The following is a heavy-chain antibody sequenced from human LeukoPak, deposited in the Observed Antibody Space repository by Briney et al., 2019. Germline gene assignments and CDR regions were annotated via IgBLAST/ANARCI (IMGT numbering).Heavy chain of an antibody. V-gene: IGHV1-69*10. Sequence: ASVKVSCKASGGTFNNYAISWVRQAPGQGLEWMGGIVPILGIANYAQEFQGRLIITADKATSLAYMELSSLRSEDTAVYYCARDQGDNSYGYYAIWYAFDVWGQGTMVTVSS. J-gene: IGHJ3*01. D-gene: IGHD5-18*01. CDR3: ARDQGDNSYGYYAIWYAFDV. CDR1: GGTFNNYA. CDR2: IVPILGIA.